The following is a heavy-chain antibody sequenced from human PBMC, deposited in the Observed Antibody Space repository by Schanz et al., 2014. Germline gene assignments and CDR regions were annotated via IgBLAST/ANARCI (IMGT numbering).Heavy chain of an antibody. CDR3: ASGVHVSSLQKGLQF. CDR2: IATSSSTR. D-gene: IGHD3-10*01. Sequence: DVQLVGSGGGLVQPGGSLRLSCEASGFDFNSYSMNWVRQVPGKGLEWLSYIATSSSTRHYADSVKGRVTISRDNAKNSVSLQMRRLRVEDTAVYYCASGVHVSSLQKGLQFWGRGTLVIVSS. V-gene: IGHV3-48*01. J-gene: IGHJ1*01. CDR1: GFDFNSYS.